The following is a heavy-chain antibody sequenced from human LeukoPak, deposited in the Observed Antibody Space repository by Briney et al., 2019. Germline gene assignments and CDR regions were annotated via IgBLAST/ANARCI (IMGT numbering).Heavy chain of an antibody. V-gene: IGHV3-48*02. CDR1: GFTFSTHS. CDR2: ISSGSSTI. Sequence: GGSLRLSCEASGFTFSTHSMNWVRQAPGKGLEWVSYISSGSSTIYYADSVKGRFTISRDNAQNSLFLQMNSLRDEDTAVYYCARGGHDYYGFDVWGQGTTVTVSS. CDR3: ARGGHDYYGFDV. J-gene: IGHJ6*02.